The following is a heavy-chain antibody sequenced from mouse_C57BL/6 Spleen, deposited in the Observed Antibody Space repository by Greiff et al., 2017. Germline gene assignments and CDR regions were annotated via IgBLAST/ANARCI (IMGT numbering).Heavy chain of an antibody. D-gene: IGHD2-3*01. CDR2: IYPSDSET. Sequence: VQLQQSGAELVRPGSSVKLSCKASGYTFTSYWMDWVKQRPGQGLEWIGNIYPSDSETHYNQKFKDKATLTVDKSSSTAYMQLSSLTSEDSAVYYCARGDGYPYFDYWGQGTTLTVSS. V-gene: IGHV1-61*01. CDR1: GYTFTSYW. J-gene: IGHJ2*01. CDR3: ARGDGYPYFDY.